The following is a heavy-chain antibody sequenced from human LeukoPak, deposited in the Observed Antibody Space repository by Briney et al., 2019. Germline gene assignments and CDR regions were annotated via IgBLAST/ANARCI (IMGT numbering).Heavy chain of an antibody. J-gene: IGHJ5*02. CDR1: GFTFSSYA. Sequence: GGSLRLSCAASGFTFSSYAMSWVRQAPGEGLEWVSAISGSGGSTYYADSVKGRFTISRDNSKNTLYLQMNSLRAEDTAVYYCAKDPYSSRSIAWGQGTLVTVSS. D-gene: IGHD6-13*01. CDR2: ISGSGGST. CDR3: AKDPYSSRSIA. V-gene: IGHV3-23*01.